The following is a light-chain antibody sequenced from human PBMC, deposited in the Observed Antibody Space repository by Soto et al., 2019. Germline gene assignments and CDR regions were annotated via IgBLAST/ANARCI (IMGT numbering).Light chain of an antibody. J-gene: IGKJ3*01. CDR2: RAS. V-gene: IGKV1-5*03. Sequence: DIQMTQSPSSLFASVGDRVTITCRASQIINTWLAWYQQRPGKAPKLLIYRASNLVNGVPSRFSDSGSGTEFTLTISSLQPDDFSIYYCQQYETYSGTFGPGTKVDL. CDR1: QIINTW. CDR3: QQYETYSGT.